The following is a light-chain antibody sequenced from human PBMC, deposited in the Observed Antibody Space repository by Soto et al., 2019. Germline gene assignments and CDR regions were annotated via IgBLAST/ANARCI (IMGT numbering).Light chain of an antibody. Sequence: DIQMTQSPSSLSASVGDRVTITCLASQSISSYLNWYQQKPGKAPKLLIYAASSLQSGVPSRFSGSGSGTEFTLTISSLQPDDFATYYCQQYNSYPVGFGQGTKVDIK. CDR1: QSISSY. CDR3: QQYNSYPVG. V-gene: IGKV1-39*01. J-gene: IGKJ1*01. CDR2: AAS.